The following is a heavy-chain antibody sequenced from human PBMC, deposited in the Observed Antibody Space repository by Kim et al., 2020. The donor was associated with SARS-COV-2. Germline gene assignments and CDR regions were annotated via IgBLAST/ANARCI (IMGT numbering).Heavy chain of an antibody. Sequence: GGSLRLSCAASGFTFSGYSMNWVRQAPGKGLEWVSYISSSGSTIYYADSVKGRFTISSDNAKNSLYLQMNSLRDEDTAIYYCARPGYGSGSYGYWGQGTLVTVSS. CDR2: ISSSGSTI. CDR1: GFTFSGYS. D-gene: IGHD3-10*01. V-gene: IGHV3-48*02. J-gene: IGHJ4*02. CDR3: ARPGYGSGSYGY.